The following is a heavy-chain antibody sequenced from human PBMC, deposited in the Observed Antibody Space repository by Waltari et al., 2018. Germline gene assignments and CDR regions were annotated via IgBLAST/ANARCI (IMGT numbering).Heavy chain of an antibody. CDR3: ATAADVWGHNYYYLDV. Sequence: QVQLEQSGAEVKKPGASVKVSCKVSGYTLTQLSMHWVRQAPGKGLGWMGGFDPEDGETIYAKKFQGRVTMTEDTSTDTGYMELSSLRSEDTAVYYCATAADVWGHNYYYLDVWGKGTTVTISS. D-gene: IGHD3-16*01. V-gene: IGHV1-24*01. CDR2: FDPEDGET. J-gene: IGHJ6*03. CDR1: GYTLTQLS.